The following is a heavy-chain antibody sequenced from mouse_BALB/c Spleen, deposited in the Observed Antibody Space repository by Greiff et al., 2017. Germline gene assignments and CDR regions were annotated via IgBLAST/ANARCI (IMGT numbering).Heavy chain of an antibody. D-gene: IGHD3-2*01. CDR2: IYPYNGGT. CDR3: ARRQLGLRGAMDY. V-gene: IGHV1S29*02. CDR1: GYTFTDYN. J-gene: IGHJ4*01. Sequence: EVQLQQSGPVLVKPGASVTISCKASGYTFTDYNMHWVKQSHGKSLEWIGYIYPYNGGTGYNQKFKSKATLTVDNSSSTAYMELRSLTSEDSAVYYCARRQLGLRGAMDYWGQGTSVTVSA.